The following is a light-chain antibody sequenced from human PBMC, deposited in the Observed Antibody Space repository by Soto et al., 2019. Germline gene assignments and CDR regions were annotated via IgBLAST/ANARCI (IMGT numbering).Light chain of an antibody. J-gene: IGLJ1*01. CDR1: SSDVGGYNY. V-gene: IGLV2-14*01. CDR3: SSYTSSSTLLYV. Sequence: QSALTQPASVSGSPGQSITISFPGTSSDVGGYNYVSWYQQHPGQDPKLMIYDVSNRTAGVCNRFTGLESSKTASLTISGLQAEDEADHYWSSYTSSSTLLYVFGTGTELAVL. CDR2: DVS.